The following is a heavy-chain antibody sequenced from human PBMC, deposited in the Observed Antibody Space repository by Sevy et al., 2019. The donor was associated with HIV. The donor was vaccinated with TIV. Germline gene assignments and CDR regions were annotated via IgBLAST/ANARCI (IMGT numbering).Heavy chain of an antibody. V-gene: IGHV3-30-3*01. Sequence: GGSLRLSCAASGFTFSSYAMHWVRQAPGKGLEWVAVISYDGSNKYYADSVKGRFTISRDNSKNTLYLQMNSLRAEDTAVYYCARDKVITGTTYYYYGMDVWGQGTTVNVSS. J-gene: IGHJ6*02. CDR3: ARDKVITGTTYYYYGMDV. CDR2: ISYDGSNK. CDR1: GFTFSSYA. D-gene: IGHD1-20*01.